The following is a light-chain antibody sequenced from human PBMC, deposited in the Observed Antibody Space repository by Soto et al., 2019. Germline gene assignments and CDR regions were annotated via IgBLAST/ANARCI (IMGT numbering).Light chain of an antibody. CDR2: AAS. J-gene: IGKJ3*01. CDR3: LHLNSYTPDT. Sequence: DIQLTQSPSFLSASVGDTVTITCRASQGISNYLAWYQQKPGKAPKLLIFAASTLQNVVPSRFGGSGSGTEFTLTISSLQPEDSATYYCLHLNSYTPDTFGPGTKVG. CDR1: QGISNY. V-gene: IGKV1-9*01.